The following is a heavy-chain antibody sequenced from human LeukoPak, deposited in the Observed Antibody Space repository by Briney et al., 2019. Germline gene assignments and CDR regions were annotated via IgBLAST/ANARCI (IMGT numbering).Heavy chain of an antibody. CDR1: GGSFSGYC. CDR3: ARHRGDFWSGYPFDY. Sequence: MASETLSLTCTVYGGSFSGYCWSWIRQPPGEGLEWIGEINHSGSTNYNPSLKSRVTISVDTSKNQFSLKLSSVTAADTAVYYCARHRGDFWSGYPFDYWGQGTLVTVSS. J-gene: IGHJ4*02. CDR2: INHSGST. V-gene: IGHV4-34*01. D-gene: IGHD3-3*01.